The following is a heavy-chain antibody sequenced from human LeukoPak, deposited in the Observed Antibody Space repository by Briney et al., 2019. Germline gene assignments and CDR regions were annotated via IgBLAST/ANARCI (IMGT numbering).Heavy chain of an antibody. CDR1: GYSFSSYW. V-gene: IGHV5-51*01. CDR2: VYPADSDT. CDR3: TRPGERDLIGYIQH. D-gene: IGHD4-17*01. Sequence: GESLKVPCQGPGYSFSSYWIAWVGQMPGQGLEWIGVVYPADSDTRYSPSFQGHVTLSVDKSLTTANLQGNSLKASDSATYYCTRPGERDLIGYIQHWGQGTLVTVSS. J-gene: IGHJ1*01.